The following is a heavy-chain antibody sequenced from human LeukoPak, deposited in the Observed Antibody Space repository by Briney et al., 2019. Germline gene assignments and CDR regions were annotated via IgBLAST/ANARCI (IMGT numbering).Heavy chain of an antibody. CDR1: GGSFSGYY. CDR2: INHSGST. V-gene: IGHV4-34*01. J-gene: IGHJ5*02. CDR3: ARDLRGRYFDWLVAP. D-gene: IGHD3-9*01. Sequence: KPSETLSLTCAVYGGSFSGYYWSWIRQPPGKGLEWIGEINHSGSTNYNPSLKSRVTISVDTSKNQFSLKLSSVTAADTAVYYCARDLRGRYFDWLVAPWGQGTLVTVSS.